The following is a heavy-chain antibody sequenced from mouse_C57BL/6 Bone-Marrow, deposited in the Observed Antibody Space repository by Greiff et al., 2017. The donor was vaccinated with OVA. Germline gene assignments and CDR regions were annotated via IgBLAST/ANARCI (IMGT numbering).Heavy chain of an antibody. J-gene: IGHJ3*01. Sequence: VQLQQSGAELVRPGASVKLSCTASGFNIKDDYMHWVKQRPEQGLEWIGWIDPENGDTEYASKFQGKATITADTSSNTAYLQLSSLTSEDTAVYYCTGDDYYGRRAWFAYWGQGTLVTVSA. CDR3: TGDDYYGRRAWFAY. CDR1: GFNIKDDY. D-gene: IGHD1-1*01. CDR2: IDPENGDT. V-gene: IGHV14-4*01.